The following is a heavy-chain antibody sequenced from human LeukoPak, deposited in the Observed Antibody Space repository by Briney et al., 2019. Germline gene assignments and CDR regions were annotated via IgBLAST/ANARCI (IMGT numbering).Heavy chain of an antibody. D-gene: IGHD3-10*01. CDR2: IYYSGST. Sequence: SETLSLTCTVSGGSISSYYWSWIRQPPGKGLEWIGYIYYSGSTNYNPSLKSRVTISVDTSKNQFSLKLSSVTAADTAVYYCARVPTLNYYGSGSYSRPRYYYYYMDVWGKGTTVTVSS. V-gene: IGHV4-59*01. CDR1: GGSISSYY. CDR3: ARVPTLNYYGSGSYSRPRYYYYYMDV. J-gene: IGHJ6*03.